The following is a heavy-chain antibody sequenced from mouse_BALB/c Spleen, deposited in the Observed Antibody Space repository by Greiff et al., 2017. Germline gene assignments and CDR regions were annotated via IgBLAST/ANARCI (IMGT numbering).Heavy chain of an antibody. Sequence: EVQLVESGAELVKPGASVKLSCTASGFNIKDTYMHWVKQRPEQGLEWIGRIDPANGNTKYDPKFQGKATITADTSSNTAYLQLSSLTSEDTAVYYCARGDYGSSNYWGQGTTLTVSS. CDR2: IDPANGNT. J-gene: IGHJ2*01. D-gene: IGHD1-1*01. CDR1: GFNIKDTY. V-gene: IGHV14-3*02. CDR3: ARGDYGSSNY.